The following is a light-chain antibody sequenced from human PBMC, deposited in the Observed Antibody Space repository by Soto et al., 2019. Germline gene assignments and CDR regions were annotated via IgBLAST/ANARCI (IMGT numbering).Light chain of an antibody. CDR3: QQLDSYPWT. CDR1: QGISSY. V-gene: IGKV1-9*01. CDR2: AAS. Sequence: IQLTQSPSSLSASVGDRVTITCRASQGISSYLAWYQQKPGKAPKLLIYAASTLQSGVPSRFSGSGSGTDLTLTISSLQPEDFATYYCQQLDSYPWTFGQGTKVDIK. J-gene: IGKJ1*01.